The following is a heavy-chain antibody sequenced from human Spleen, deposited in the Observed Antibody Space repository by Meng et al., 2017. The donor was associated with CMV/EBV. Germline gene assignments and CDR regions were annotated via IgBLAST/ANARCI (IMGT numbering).Heavy chain of an antibody. D-gene: IGHD3-22*01. J-gene: IGHJ4*02. CDR1: GFSLNNHI. CDR3: AREDYSSGHAPSFAN. CDR2: ISHDGSV. V-gene: IGHV3-30-3*01. Sequence: VASGFSLNNHIIHWVRQAPGKGLEWVTGISHDGSVYYADSVKGRLTISTDKSKNTVYLQMNSLYAEDTAVYFCAREDYSSGHAPSFANWGQGTLVTVSS.